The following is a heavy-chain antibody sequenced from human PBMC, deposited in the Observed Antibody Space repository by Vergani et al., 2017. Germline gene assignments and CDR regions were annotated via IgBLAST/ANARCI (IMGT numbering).Heavy chain of an antibody. V-gene: IGHV3-15*01. CDR2: IKSKTDGGTT. Sequence: EVQLVESGGGLVKPGGSLRLSCAASGFTFSNAWMSWVRQAPGKGLEWVGRIKSKTDGGTTDYAAHVKGRFTISRDDSKNTLYLQMNSLKTEDTAVYYCTTDGARRITIFGVVIFDYWGQGTLVTVSS. D-gene: IGHD3-3*01. CDR1: GFTFSNAW. J-gene: IGHJ4*02. CDR3: TTDGARRITIFGVVIFDY.